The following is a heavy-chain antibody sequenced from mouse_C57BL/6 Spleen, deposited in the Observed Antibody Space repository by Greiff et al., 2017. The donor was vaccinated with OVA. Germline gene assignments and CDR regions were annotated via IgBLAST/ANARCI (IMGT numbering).Heavy chain of an antibody. V-gene: IGHV1-55*01. D-gene: IGHD1-1*01. CDR1: GYTFTSYW. J-gene: IGHJ2*01. Sequence: VQLQQPGAELVKPGASVKMSCKASGYTFTSYWITWVKQRPGQGLEWIGDIYPGSGSTNYNENFKSKATLTVDTSSSTAYMQLSSLTSEDSAVYYCASLIYYYGSSYGGRVYYFDYGGQGTTLTVSS. CDR2: IYPGSGST. CDR3: ASLIYYYGSSYGGRVYYFDY.